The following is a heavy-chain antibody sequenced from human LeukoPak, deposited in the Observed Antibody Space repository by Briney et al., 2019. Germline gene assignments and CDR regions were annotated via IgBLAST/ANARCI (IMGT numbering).Heavy chain of an antibody. CDR3: AKRDYGHDSAPPLLNY. J-gene: IGHJ4*02. D-gene: IGHD4-17*01. CDR2: IVGSGDTT. CDR1: GFTFSSYA. V-gene: IGHV3-23*01. Sequence: GGPLRLSCAASGFTFSSYAMSWVRQAPGKGLEWVANIVGSGDTTYYADSVKGRFTISRDNSNNMLYLQMNSLRAEDTALYYCAKRDYGHDSAPPLLNYWGQGTLVTVSS.